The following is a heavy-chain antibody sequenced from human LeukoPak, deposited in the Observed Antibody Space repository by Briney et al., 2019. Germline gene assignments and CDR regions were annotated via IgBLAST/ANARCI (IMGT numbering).Heavy chain of an antibody. D-gene: IGHD3-22*01. CDR2: ISAYNGNT. Sequence: ASGRVSCKVSGYTFTRYGISWVRQAPGQGLEWMGWISAYNGNTNYAQKLQGRVTMTTDTSTSTAYMELRSLRPDDTAVYYCARDSDYYYDSSAWVFDYWGQGTPVTVSS. V-gene: IGHV1-18*01. CDR3: ARDSDYYYDSSAWVFDY. CDR1: GYTFTRYG. J-gene: IGHJ4*02.